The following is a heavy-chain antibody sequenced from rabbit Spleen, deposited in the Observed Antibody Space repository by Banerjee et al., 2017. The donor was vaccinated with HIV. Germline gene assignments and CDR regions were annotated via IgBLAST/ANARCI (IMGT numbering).Heavy chain of an antibody. CDR3: ARDLVGVIGWNFYL. V-gene: IGHV1S45*01. Sequence: QEQLVESGGGLVQPEGSLTLTCKASGFSFSDRDVMCWVRQAPGKGLEWIACINVFTGKSVYATWANGRFTISRTSSTTVTLHMTSLTAADRATYFCARDLVGVIGWNFYLWGPGTLVTVS. CDR2: INVFTGKS. D-gene: IGHD2-1*01. J-gene: IGHJ4*01. CDR1: GFSFSDRDV.